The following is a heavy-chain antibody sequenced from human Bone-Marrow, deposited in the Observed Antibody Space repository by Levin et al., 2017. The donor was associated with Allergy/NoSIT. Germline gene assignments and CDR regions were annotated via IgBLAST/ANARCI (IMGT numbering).Heavy chain of an antibody. J-gene: IGHJ3*01. CDR1: GFTLSDYY. CDR3: VRGIIGDVRVAHKEAFDV. CDR2: ISSRGTTM. Sequence: PGGSLRLSCAASGFTLSDYYMSWIRQAPGKGLEWVSYISSRGTTMYLADSVKGRFTISRDNAKNSLNLQVSSLRAEDTAVYHCVRGIIGDVRVAHKEAFDVWGQGTMVTVSS. D-gene: IGHD2/OR15-2a*01. V-gene: IGHV3-11*04.